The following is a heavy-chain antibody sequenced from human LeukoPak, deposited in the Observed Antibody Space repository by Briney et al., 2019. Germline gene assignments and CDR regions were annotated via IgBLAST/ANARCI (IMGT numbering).Heavy chain of an antibody. CDR3: ARDPESDIVATIRWFDP. Sequence: ASVKVSCKASGYTFTNYGISWVRQAPGQGLEWMGWISTYNGNTDYAQNLQGRVTMITDTSTSTAYMELRSLRSDDTAVYYCARDPESDIVATIRWFDPWGQGTLVTVSS. CDR2: ISTYNGNT. D-gene: IGHD5-12*01. CDR1: GYTFTNYG. J-gene: IGHJ5*02. V-gene: IGHV1-18*01.